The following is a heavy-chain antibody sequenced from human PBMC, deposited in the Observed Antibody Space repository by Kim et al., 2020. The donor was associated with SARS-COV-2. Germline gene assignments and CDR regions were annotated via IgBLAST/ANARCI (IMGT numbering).Heavy chain of an antibody. V-gene: IGHV3-23*01. CDR1: GFTFSSYA. Sequence: GGSLRLSCAASGFTFSSYAMSWVRQAPGKGLEWVSAISGSGGSTYYADSVRGRFTISRDNSKNTLYLQMNSLRAEDTAVYYCAKVGPSITMIVVVTDAYLQTWGPGTLVTVS. CDR3: AKVGPSITMIVVVTDAYLQT. CDR2: ISGSGGST. D-gene: IGHD3-22*01. J-gene: IGHJ1*01.